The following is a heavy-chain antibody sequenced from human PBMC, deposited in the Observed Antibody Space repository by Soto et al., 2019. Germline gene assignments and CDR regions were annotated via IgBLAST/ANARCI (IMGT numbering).Heavy chain of an antibody. Sequence: QVQLQESGPGLVKPSQTLSLTCTVSGGSISSGDYYWSWIRQPPGKGLEWIGYIYYSGSTYYNPSLKRRVTISVDTSKNQFSLKRSSVTAADTAVYYCARSRTVTTLLDFDYWGQGTLVTVSS. V-gene: IGHV4-30-4*01. CDR2: IYYSGST. CDR1: GGSISSGDYY. CDR3: ARSRTVTTLLDFDY. D-gene: IGHD4-17*01. J-gene: IGHJ4*02.